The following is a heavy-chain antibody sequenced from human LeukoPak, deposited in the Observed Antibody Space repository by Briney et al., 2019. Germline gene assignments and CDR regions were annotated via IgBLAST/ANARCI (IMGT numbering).Heavy chain of an antibody. V-gene: IGHV3-23*01. CDR3: AKVGSGGSPADYFDY. CDR2: VSGSGGST. J-gene: IGHJ4*02. CDR1: GFTFSSYA. D-gene: IGHD3-10*01. Sequence: GGSLRLSCAASGFTFSSYAMSWVRQAPGKGLEWVSGVSGSGGSTYYADPVKGRFTISRDNSKNTLYLQMNSLRAEDTAVYYCAKVGSGGSPADYFDYWGRGNLVTVSS.